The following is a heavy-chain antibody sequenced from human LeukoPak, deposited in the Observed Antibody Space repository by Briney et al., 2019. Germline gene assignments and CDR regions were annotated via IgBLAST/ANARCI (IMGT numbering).Heavy chain of an antibody. V-gene: IGHV3-23*01. CDR1: GFTFSSHA. D-gene: IGHD3-10*01. CDR3: ARDLRWGFGSGSYYDY. CDR2: ISGGGGST. Sequence: GGSLRLSCVASGFTFSSHAMSWVRQAPGKGLEWVSAISGGGGSTYYADSVKGRFTISRDNSKNTLYLQMNSLRAEDTAVYYCARDLRWGFGSGSYYDYWGQGTLVTVSS. J-gene: IGHJ4*02.